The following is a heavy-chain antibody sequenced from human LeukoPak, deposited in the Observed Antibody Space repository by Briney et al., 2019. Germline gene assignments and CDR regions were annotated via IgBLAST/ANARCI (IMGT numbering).Heavy chain of an antibody. V-gene: IGHV1-18*01. Sequence: ASVKVSCKASGYTFTSYGISWVRQAPGQGLEWMGWISAYNGNTNYAQKLQGRVAMTTDTSTSTAYMELRSLRSDDTAVYYCARGQALVVDDALDIWGQGTMVTVSS. D-gene: IGHD3-16*02. CDR1: GYTFTSYG. CDR3: ARGQALVVDDALDI. J-gene: IGHJ3*02. CDR2: ISAYNGNT.